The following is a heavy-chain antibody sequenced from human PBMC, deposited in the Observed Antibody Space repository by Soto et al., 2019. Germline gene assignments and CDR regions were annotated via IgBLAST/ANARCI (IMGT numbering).Heavy chain of an antibody. D-gene: IGHD1-26*01. V-gene: IGHV5-51*01. J-gene: IGHJ4*02. CDR3: ARGSGSYSAGFDY. Sequence: PGESLKISCKGSGYSFTSYWVAWVRQMPGKGLEWMGVFYPGDSDTRYSPSFQGQVTISGDKSISTAYLQWSGLQASDTAIYYCARGSGSYSAGFDYWGQGTLVTVSS. CDR2: FYPGDSDT. CDR1: GYSFTSYW.